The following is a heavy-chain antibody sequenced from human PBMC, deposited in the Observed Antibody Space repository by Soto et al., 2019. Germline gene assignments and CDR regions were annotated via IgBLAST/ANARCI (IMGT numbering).Heavy chain of an antibody. J-gene: IGHJ1*01. CDR3: ARESGENWTYEAH. CDR2: ITVNGNT. CDR1: GAYISDFS. V-gene: IGHV4-4*07. Sequence: QVQQLESGPGLVKPWDTLSLTRTVSGAYISDFSWSWIRQPAGKGLEWIGRITVNGNTQYNPSFRSRVTMSMDTSRNQFSLNLQSATAADTALYYCARESGENWTYEAHWGQGTLVTVSS. D-gene: IGHD1-7*01.